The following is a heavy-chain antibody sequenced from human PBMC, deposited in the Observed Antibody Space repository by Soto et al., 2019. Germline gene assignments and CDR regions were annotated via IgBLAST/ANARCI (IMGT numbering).Heavy chain of an antibody. CDR3: ARGGRPTQFTYFDY. J-gene: IGHJ4*02. Sequence: SVKVSCKASGGTFSTYAISWVRQAPGQGLEWMGGIIPIFGTANYAQKFQGRVTITADESTSTAYMELSSLRSEDTAVYYCARGGRPTQFTYFDYWGQGTLVTVSS. CDR2: IIPIFGTA. CDR1: GGTFSTYA. V-gene: IGHV1-69*13.